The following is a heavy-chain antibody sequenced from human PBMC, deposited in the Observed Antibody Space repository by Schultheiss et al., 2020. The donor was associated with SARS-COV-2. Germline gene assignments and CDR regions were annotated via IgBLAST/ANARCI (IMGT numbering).Heavy chain of an antibody. CDR2: ISGSGGST. D-gene: IGHD1-1*01. V-gene: IGHV3-23*01. J-gene: IGHJ5*02. CDR3: ARAEGSDDPFDP. Sequence: GGSLRLSCAVSGFTFRNYVMSWVRQAPGKGLEWVSTISGSGGSTYYADSVKGRFTISRDNSKNTLYLQMSSLRAEDTAVYYCARAEGSDDPFDPWGQGTLVTVSS. CDR1: GFTFRNYV.